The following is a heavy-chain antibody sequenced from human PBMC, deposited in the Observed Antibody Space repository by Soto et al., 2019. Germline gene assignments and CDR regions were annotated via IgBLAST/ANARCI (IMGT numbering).Heavy chain of an antibody. CDR3: ARGRYGDY. D-gene: IGHD1-1*01. V-gene: IGHV1-18*01. CDR1: GYTFTSYG. J-gene: IGHJ4*02. Sequence: QVHLVQSGAEVKKPGASVKVSCKASGYTFTSYGITWARQAPGQGLEWMGWISAHNGNTDYAQKLQGRVIVTRDTSTSPAYMELRSLISDDTAVYYCARGRYGDYWGQGALVTVSS. CDR2: ISAHNGNT.